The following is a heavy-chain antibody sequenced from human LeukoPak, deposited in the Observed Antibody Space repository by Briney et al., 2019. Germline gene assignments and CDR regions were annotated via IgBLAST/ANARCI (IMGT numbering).Heavy chain of an antibody. Sequence: GGSLRLSCAASGFTVSSNYMSWVRQAPGKGLEWVSVIYSGGSTYYADSVKGGFTISRDNSKNTLYLQMNSLRAEDTAVYYCARELPIYGMDVWGQGTTVTVSS. CDR3: ARELPIYGMDV. CDR2: IYSGGST. J-gene: IGHJ6*02. CDR1: GFTVSSNY. V-gene: IGHV3-66*01.